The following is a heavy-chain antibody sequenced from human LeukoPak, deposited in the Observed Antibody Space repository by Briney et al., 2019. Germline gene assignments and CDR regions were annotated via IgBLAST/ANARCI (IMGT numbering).Heavy chain of an antibody. Sequence: GRSLRLSCAASGFTFSSYAMSSARHDPGKGLEWVSSISGSGGSTYYADSVKGRFTTSRDNSKNTLYLQMNSLRAEDTAVYYCAKVWVLLYDIWGQGTMVTVSS. CDR2: ISGSGGST. V-gene: IGHV3-23*01. CDR3: AKVWVLLYDI. D-gene: IGHD3-22*01. J-gene: IGHJ3*02. CDR1: GFTFSSYA.